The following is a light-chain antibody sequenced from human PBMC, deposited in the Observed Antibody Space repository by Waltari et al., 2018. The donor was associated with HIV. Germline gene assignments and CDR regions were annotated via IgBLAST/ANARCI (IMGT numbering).Light chain of an antibody. CDR2: AAS. Sequence: DIQMTQSPSSLSASVGDRVTIICRASQNIRNYLNWYQQKPGKAPNLLIYAASSLQSGVPSRFRGSGSGTDFTLTISSLKPEDFATYYCQHSYTTPWTFGQGTKVEIK. J-gene: IGKJ1*01. V-gene: IGKV1-39*01. CDR3: QHSYTTPWT. CDR1: QNIRNY.